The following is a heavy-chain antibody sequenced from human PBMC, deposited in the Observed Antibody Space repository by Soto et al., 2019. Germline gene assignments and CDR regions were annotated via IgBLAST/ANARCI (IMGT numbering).Heavy chain of an antibody. J-gene: IGHJ3*02. V-gene: IGHV3-7*01. CDR1: GFTFSRYW. Sequence: GGSLRLSCAASGFTFSRYWMSWVRQAPGKGLEWVANIKQDGSEKYYVDSVKGRFTISRDNAKSSLYLQMNSLRAEDTAVYYCARVKARAIVVVVAATLIACDIWGQGTMVTVSS. CDR3: ARVKARAIVVVVAATLIACDI. CDR2: IKQDGSEK. D-gene: IGHD2-15*01.